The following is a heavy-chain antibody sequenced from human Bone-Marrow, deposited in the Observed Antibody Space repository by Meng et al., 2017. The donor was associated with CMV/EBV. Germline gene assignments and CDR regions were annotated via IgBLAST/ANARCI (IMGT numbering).Heavy chain of an antibody. D-gene: IGHD3-3*01. CDR1: GYTFTGYY. V-gene: IGHV1-2*02. J-gene: IGHJ4*02. CDR2: INPNSGGT. CDR3: ARGRSDYDFWSGYLYYFDD. Sequence: QVQLVQSGAEVKKPXXSVKVXCKASGYTFTGYYMHWVRQAPGQGLEWMGWINPNSGGTNYAQKFQGRVTMTRDTSISTAYMELSRLRSDDTAVYYCARGRSDYDFWSGYLYYFDDWGQGTLVTVSS.